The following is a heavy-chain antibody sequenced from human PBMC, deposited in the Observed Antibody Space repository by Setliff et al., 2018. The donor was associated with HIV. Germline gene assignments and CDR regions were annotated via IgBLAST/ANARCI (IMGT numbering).Heavy chain of an antibody. Sequence: SVKVSCKASGGAFSSYALSWVRQAPGQGLEWMGGIIPIFGTANYAQKFQGRFTITRDTSASTAYMELRSLRSDDTAVYYCARDDGGYNYAEAFDVWGQGTMVTVSS. CDR1: GGAFSSYA. V-gene: IGHV1-69*05. CDR2: IIPIFGTA. J-gene: IGHJ3*01. CDR3: ARDDGGYNYAEAFDV. D-gene: IGHD3-16*01.